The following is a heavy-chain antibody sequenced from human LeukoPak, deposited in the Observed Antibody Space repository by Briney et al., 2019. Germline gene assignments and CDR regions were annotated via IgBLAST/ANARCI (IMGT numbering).Heavy chain of an antibody. D-gene: IGHD2-15*01. V-gene: IGHV3-21*01. CDR1: GFTFGSYS. Sequence: GGSLRLSCAASGFTFGSYSMNWVRQVPGRGLQWVSSISSTSRYIYYADSVKGRFTVSRDNAKNSLSLQMNSLGAEDTAVYYCARELEGYCSGGSCYGGDYYYGMDVWGQGTTVTVSS. CDR3: ARELEGYCSGGSCYGGDYYYGMDV. CDR2: ISSTSRYI. J-gene: IGHJ6*02.